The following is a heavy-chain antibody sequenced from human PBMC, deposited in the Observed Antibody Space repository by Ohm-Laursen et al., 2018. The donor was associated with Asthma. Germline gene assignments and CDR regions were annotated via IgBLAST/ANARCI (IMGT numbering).Heavy chain of an antibody. CDR1: GYTFTSYD. J-gene: IGHJ6*02. Sequence: ASVKVSCKASGYTFTSYDINWVRQATGQGLEWMGWMNPNSGNTGYAQKFQGRVTMTRNTSISTAYMELSSLRSEDTAVYCCARLGVQGDWFLYYYYYGMDVWGQGTTVTVSS. V-gene: IGHV1-8*01. D-gene: IGHD3-10*01. CDR3: ARLGVQGDWFLYYYYYGMDV. CDR2: MNPNSGNT.